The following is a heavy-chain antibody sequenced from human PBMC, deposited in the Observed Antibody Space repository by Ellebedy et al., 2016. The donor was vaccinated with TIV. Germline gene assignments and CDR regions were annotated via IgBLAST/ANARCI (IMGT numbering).Heavy chain of an antibody. Sequence: AASVKVSCKASGYTFTSHGISWVRQAPGQGLEWMGWISAYNGNTNYAQKLQGRVTMTTDTSTSTAYMELRSLRSDDTAVYYCARDRRGWYAFDPWGQGTLVTVSS. V-gene: IGHV1-18*01. J-gene: IGHJ5*02. CDR2: ISAYNGNT. CDR1: GYTFTSHG. D-gene: IGHD6-19*01. CDR3: ARDRRGWYAFDP.